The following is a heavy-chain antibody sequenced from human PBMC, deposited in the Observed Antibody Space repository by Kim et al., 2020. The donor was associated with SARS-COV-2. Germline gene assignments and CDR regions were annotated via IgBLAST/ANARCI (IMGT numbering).Heavy chain of an antibody. CDR3: ARDLSGYYGMDV. CDR2: K. V-gene: IGHV3-33*01. J-gene: IGHJ6*02. Sequence: KYYADSMEGRITIARDNSKNTLYRQMSSLRAVDTAVYYCARDLSGYYGMDVWGQGTTVTVSS. D-gene: IGHD3-10*01.